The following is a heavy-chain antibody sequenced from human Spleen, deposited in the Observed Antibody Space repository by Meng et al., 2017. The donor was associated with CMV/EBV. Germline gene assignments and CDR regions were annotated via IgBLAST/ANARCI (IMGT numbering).Heavy chain of an antibody. CDR1: SHG. J-gene: IGHJ4*02. CDR3: VKRQVRGPGMTTVATPDYFDF. D-gene: IGHD4-17*01. Sequence: SHGMEGVRKVLGKGMGWGAVIWYDGSKKYYAESVKGRFTISRDNSKNTLYLQMNSLRAEDTAVYYCVKRQVRGPGMTTVATPDYFDFWGQGILVTVSS. V-gene: IGHV3-33*06. CDR2: IWYDGSKK.